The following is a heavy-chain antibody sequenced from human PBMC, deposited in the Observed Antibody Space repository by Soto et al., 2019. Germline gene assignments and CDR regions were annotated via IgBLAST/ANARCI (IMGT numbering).Heavy chain of an antibody. J-gene: IGHJ6*03. CDR3: ARQGRFDIVVVPAATNLGDYYYYMDV. V-gene: IGHV5-51*01. CDR2: IYPGDSDT. CDR1: GYSFTSYW. Sequence: LGESLKISCKGSGYSFTSYWIGWVRQMPGKGLERMRIIYPGDSDTRYSPYLQGQVTISADKSISTAYLQWSSLKASDTTMYYCARQGRFDIVVVPAATNLGDYYYYMDVWGKGTTVTVSS. D-gene: IGHD2-2*01.